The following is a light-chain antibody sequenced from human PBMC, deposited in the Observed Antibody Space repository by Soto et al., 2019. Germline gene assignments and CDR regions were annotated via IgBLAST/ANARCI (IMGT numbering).Light chain of an antibody. CDR3: QQLNSYPIT. J-gene: IGKJ5*01. CDR1: QSIGRW. CDR2: AAS. V-gene: IGKV1-5*01. Sequence: IQMTQSPSPLSASVGDSVTLTCRASQSIGRWLAWYQQKPGKAPKLLIQAASTLQSGIPSRFSGSGSGTDFTLTISSLQPEDFATYYCQQLNSYPITFGQGTRLEIK.